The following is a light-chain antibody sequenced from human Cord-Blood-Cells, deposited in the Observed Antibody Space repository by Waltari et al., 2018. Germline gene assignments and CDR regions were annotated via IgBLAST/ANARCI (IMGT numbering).Light chain of an antibody. V-gene: IGKV3-15*01. J-gene: IGKJ4*01. CDR2: GAS. Sequence: EIVMTQSPATLSVSPGERATLSCRASQRVSSNLAWYQQKPGQAPRLLIYGASTRATGIPARFSGSESGTEFTRTISSLQSEDFAVYYCQQYNNWPPLTFGGGTKVEIK. CDR1: QRVSSN. CDR3: QQYNNWPPLT.